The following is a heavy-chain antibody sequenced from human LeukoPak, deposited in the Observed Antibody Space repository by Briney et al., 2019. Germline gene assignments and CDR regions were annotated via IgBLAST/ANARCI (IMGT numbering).Heavy chain of an antibody. CDR3: VRWQSGSMFHPP. D-gene: IGHD3-10*02. J-gene: IGHJ5*02. CDR2: IYYSGTT. Sequence: SETLSLTCTVSGGSISSSSHYWGWIRQPPGKGLEWIGSIYYSGTTAYNPSLKSRVTISVNTSKNQFSLKLSSVTAADTAVYYCVRWQSGSMFHPPWGQGTLVTVSS. V-gene: IGHV4-39*01. CDR1: GGSISSSSHY.